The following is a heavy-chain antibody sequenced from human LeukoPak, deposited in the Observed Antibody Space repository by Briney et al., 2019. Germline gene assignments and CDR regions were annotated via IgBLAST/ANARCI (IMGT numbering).Heavy chain of an antibody. CDR1: GFTFSDYY. D-gene: IGHD3-22*01. Sequence: GGSLRLSCAASGFTFSDYYMSWIRRAPGKGLEWVSYISSSGSTIYYADSVKGRFTISRDNAKNSLYLQMNSLRAEDTAVYYCARDRGGYYYDSSGYEEGIWFDPWGQGTLVTVSS. CDR2: ISSSGSTI. V-gene: IGHV3-11*04. CDR3: ARDRGGYYYDSSGYEEGIWFDP. J-gene: IGHJ5*02.